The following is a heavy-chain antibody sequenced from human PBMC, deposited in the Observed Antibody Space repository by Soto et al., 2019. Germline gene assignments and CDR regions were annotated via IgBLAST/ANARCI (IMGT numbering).Heavy chain of an antibody. CDR1: GFIGSSKY. CDR2: IQGGGST. Sequence: GGSLRLSCAASGFIGSSKYMSWVRQAPGKGLEWVSLIQGGGSTYYAGSVKGRFTISRDNSENTLFLQMDNLRAEDTAVYYCASRNYYDSRGYYYLYYFDYWGQGTLVTVSS. V-gene: IGHV3-66*01. J-gene: IGHJ4*02. CDR3: ASRNYYDSRGYYYLYYFDY. D-gene: IGHD3-22*01.